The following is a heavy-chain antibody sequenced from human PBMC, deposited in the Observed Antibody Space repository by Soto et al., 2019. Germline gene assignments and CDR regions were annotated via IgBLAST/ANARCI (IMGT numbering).Heavy chain of an antibody. V-gene: IGHV3-30-3*01. CDR2: ISYDGSNK. Sequence: QVQLVESGGGVVQPGRSLRLSCAASGFTFSSYAMHWVRQAPGKGLEWVAVISYDGSNKYYADSVKGRFTISRDNSKNRLCXQMNSLRAEDTAVYYCARGDDFWSGPPPVKYGMDVWGQGTTVTVSS. D-gene: IGHD3-3*01. CDR1: GFTFSSYA. CDR3: ARGDDFWSGPPPVKYGMDV. J-gene: IGHJ6*02.